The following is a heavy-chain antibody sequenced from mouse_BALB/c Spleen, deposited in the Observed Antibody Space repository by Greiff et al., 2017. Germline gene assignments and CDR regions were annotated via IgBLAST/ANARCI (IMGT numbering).Heavy chain of an antibody. CDR1: GFTFSDYY. CDR2: ISDGGSYT. V-gene: IGHV5-4*02. J-gene: IGHJ3*01. Sequence: DVMLVESGGGLVKPGGSLKLSCAASGFTFSDYYMYWVRQTPEKRLEWVATISDGGSYTYYPDSVKGRFTISRDNAKNNLYLQMSSLKSEDTAMYYCAREGGHYYGSGFAYWGQGTLVTVSA. CDR3: AREGGHYYGSGFAY. D-gene: IGHD1-2*01.